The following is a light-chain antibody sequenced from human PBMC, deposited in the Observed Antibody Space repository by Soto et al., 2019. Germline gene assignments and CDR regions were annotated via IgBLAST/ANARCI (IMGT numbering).Light chain of an antibody. CDR1: QNVANY. J-gene: IGKJ1*01. CDR2: GAS. V-gene: IGKV3D-15*01. Sequence: IVLTQSPATLSLSPGERATLSCRASQNVANYLDWYQQKPGQAPRIIIFGASGRATGIPDRFSGSGSGTEFTLTISSLQPDDFAIYYCQQYNTYWTFGQGTKVDIK. CDR3: QQYNTYWT.